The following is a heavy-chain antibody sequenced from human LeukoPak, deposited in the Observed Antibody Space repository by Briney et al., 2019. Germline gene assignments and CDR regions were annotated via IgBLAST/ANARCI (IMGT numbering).Heavy chain of an antibody. CDR1: GFTVSSDY. CDR3: ASLPWLVRWIYY. Sequence: GGSLRLSCAASGFTVSSDYINWVRQAPGRGLEWVSSISSNSTYIQYADSVKGRFTISRDNARNSLYLQMNNLRAEDTAVYYCASLPWLVRWIYYWGQGTLVTVSS. CDR2: ISSNSTYI. V-gene: IGHV3-21*01. J-gene: IGHJ4*02. D-gene: IGHD6-19*01.